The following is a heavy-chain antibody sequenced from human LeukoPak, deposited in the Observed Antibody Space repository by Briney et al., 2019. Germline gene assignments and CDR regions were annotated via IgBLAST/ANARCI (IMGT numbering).Heavy chain of an antibody. D-gene: IGHD3-3*01. CDR3: ASTRRGFWSGYYSSRPVGGYMDV. V-gene: IGHV4-34*01. J-gene: IGHJ6*03. CDR2: INHSGST. CDR1: GGSSSGYY. Sequence: SETLSLTCAVYGGSSSGYYWSWIRQPPGKGLEWIGEINHSGSTNYNPSLKSRVTISVDTSKNQFSLKLSSVTAADTAVYYCASTRRGFWSGYYSSRPVGGYMDVWGKGTTVTVSS.